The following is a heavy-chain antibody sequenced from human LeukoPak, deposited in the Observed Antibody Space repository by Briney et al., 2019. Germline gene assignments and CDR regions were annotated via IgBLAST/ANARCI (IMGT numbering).Heavy chain of an antibody. CDR2: IIPIFGTA. D-gene: IGHD2-2*01. CDR1: GGTFSSYA. J-gene: IGHJ6*03. CDR3: AKTIVVVPAAMYYYYYYMDV. Sequence: GASVKVSCKASGGTFSSYAISWVRQAPGQGLEWMGGIIPIFGTANYAQKFQGRVTITTDESTSTAYMELSSLRSEDTAVDYCAKTIVVVPAAMYYYYYYMDVWGKGTTVTVSS. V-gene: IGHV1-69*05.